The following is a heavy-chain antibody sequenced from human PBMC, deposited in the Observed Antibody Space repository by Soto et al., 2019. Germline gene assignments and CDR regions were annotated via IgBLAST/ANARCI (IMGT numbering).Heavy chain of an antibody. CDR2: IISKTDGGTT. CDR1: GFTFSKAW. CDR3: THEKVAFDYYGMDV. J-gene: IGHJ6*02. Sequence: EVQLVESGGDFVKPGGSLRLSCAASGFTFSKAWMSWVRQAPGKGLEWVGRIISKTDGGTTDYAVTVKGRFTISRDDSKNTLFLQMNSLKTEDTAMYYCTHEKVAFDYYGMDVWGHGTTVTVSS. V-gene: IGHV3-15*01. D-gene: IGHD3-10*01.